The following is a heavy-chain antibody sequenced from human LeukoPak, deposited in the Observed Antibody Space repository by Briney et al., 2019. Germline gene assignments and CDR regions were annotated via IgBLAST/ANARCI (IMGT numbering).Heavy chain of an antibody. CDR1: GGSFSGYY. V-gene: IGHV4-34*01. CDR3: ARGTTVTVFDY. D-gene: IGHD4-17*01. CDR2: INHSGST. Sequence: SETLSLTCAVYGGSFSGYYWSWIRQPPGKGLEWIGEINHSGSTNYNPSLKSRVTISVDTSKNQFSLKLSSVTAADTAVYYCARGTTVTVFDYRGQGTLVTVSS. J-gene: IGHJ4*02.